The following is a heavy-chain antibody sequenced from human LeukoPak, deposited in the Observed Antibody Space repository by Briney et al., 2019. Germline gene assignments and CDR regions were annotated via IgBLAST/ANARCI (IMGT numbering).Heavy chain of an antibody. CDR3: ARDRIVVVPAAPDAFDI. CDR1: GFTFSSYS. V-gene: IGHV3-21*01. J-gene: IGHJ3*02. CDR2: ISSSSSYI. Sequence: GGSLRLSCAASGFTFSSYSMNWVRQAPGKGLEWGSSISSSSSYIYYADSVKGRFTISRDNAKNSLYLQMNSLRAEDTAVYYCARDRIVVVPAAPDAFDIWGQGTMVTVSS. D-gene: IGHD2-2*01.